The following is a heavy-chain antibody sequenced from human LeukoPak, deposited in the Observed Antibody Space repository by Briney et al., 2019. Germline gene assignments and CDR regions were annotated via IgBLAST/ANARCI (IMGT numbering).Heavy chain of an antibody. Sequence: GGSLRLSCAASGFTFTDYAMGWVRQAPGQGLEWASTISASGSTTYYADSVRGRFTISRDNSKNTLSLQMSSLRAEVTAVYYCAKARTPYNSGFDYWGQGTLVAVSS. J-gene: IGHJ4*02. CDR1: GFTFTDYA. D-gene: IGHD6-19*01. CDR3: AKARTPYNSGFDY. CDR2: ISASGSTT. V-gene: IGHV3-23*01.